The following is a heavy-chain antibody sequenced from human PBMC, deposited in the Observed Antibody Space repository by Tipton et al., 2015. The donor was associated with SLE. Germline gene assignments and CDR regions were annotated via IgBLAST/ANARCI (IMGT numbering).Heavy chain of an antibody. CDR2: IYGGGST. D-gene: IGHD2-15*01. CDR3: AREEWSGGSCFDF. CDR1: GFTVSSNY. V-gene: IGHV3-53*05. J-gene: IGHJ4*02. Sequence: SLRLSCAASGFTVSSNYMSWVRQAPGKGLEWVSVIYGGGSTYYADSVKGRFTISRDNSKNTLYLQMNSRRAEDTAVYFCAREEWSGGSCFDFWGQGTLVTVSS.